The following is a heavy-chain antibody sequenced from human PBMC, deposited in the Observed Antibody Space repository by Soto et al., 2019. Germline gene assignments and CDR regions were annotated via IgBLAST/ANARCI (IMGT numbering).Heavy chain of an antibody. CDR2: IYWDGDK. V-gene: IGHV2-5*02. CDR3: APSRCGGDCLRSYSSHYYYGLDV. D-gene: IGHD2-21*02. Sequence: QITLKESGPTLVKPTQTLTLTCTFSGFSLNTGGLGVGWIRQPPGKALEWLALIYWDGDKRYSPSLKSRLSIANDTSNNHVGLPMSNIDHVDTATYYCAPSRCGGDCLRSYSSHYYYGLDVWGQGTTVTV. J-gene: IGHJ6*02. CDR1: GFSLNTGGLG.